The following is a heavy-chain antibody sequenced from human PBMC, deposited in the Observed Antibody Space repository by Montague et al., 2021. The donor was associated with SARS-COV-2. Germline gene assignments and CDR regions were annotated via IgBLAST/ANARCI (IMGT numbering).Heavy chain of an antibody. V-gene: IGHV4-59*01. Sequence: SETLSLTCTVSGGSISSCYWSWIRQPPGKGLEWIGYIYYSGSTNXNPSLKSRVTISVDTSKNQFSLKLSSVTAADTAVYYCARGDVVVVAANDYYYGMDVWGQGTTVTVSS. CDR2: IYYSGST. CDR3: ARGDVVVVAANDYYYGMDV. D-gene: IGHD2-15*01. J-gene: IGHJ6*02. CDR1: GGSISSCY.